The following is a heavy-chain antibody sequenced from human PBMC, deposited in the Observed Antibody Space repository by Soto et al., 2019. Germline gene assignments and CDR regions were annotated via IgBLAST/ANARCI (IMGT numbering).Heavy chain of an antibody. CDR1: GFTFSSYA. Sequence: PGGSLRLSCAASGFTFSSYAMSWVRQAPGKGLEWVSAISGSGGSTYYADSVKGRFTISRDNSKNTLYLQMNSLRAEDTAVYYCAKDKPVPPDSMFYSDSSDAFDIWGRGTMVTVSS. CDR3: AKDKPVPPDSMFYSDSSDAFDI. CDR2: ISGSGGST. V-gene: IGHV3-23*01. J-gene: IGHJ3*02. D-gene: IGHD4-17*01.